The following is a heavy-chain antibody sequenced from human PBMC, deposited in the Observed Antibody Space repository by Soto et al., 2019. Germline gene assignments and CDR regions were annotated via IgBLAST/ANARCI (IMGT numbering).Heavy chain of an antibody. CDR2: IRSKANSHAT. CDR3: TRIPTGPQH. Sequence: GGSLRLSCAASGFTFSGSAMHWVRQASGKGLEWVGRIRSKANSHATAYAASVKGRFTISRDDSKNTAYLQMNSLKTEDTAVYYCTRIPTGPQHWGQGTLVTVSS. V-gene: IGHV3-73*01. J-gene: IGHJ1*01. CDR1: GFTFSGSA.